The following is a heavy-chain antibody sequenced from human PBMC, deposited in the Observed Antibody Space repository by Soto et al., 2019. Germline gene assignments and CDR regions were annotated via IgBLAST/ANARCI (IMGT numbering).Heavy chain of an antibody. CDR1: VFPFGANA. J-gene: IGHJ4*02. CDR3: ATEMGATQGPFDN. D-gene: IGHD1-26*01. V-gene: IGHV3-23*01. Sequence: GVLRLSCVVSVFPFGANAMSWVRQAPGKGLEWVSGLSNTGRRTSYADSVKGRFNISRDNSENTVYLQMNSLRVEDTAVYYCATEMGATQGPFDNWGQGTLVTVSS. CDR2: LSNTGRRT.